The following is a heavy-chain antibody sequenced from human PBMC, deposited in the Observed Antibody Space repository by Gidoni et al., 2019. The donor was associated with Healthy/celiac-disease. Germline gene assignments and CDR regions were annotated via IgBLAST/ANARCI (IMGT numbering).Heavy chain of an antibody. J-gene: IGHJ4*02. CDR2: INHSGST. Sequence: QVQLQQWGAGLLKPSETLSLTCAVYGGSFSGYYWSWIRQPPGKGLEWIGEINHSGSTNYNPSLKSRVTISVDTSKNQFSLKLSSVTAADTAVYYCARDGVSSGFDWGQGTLVTVSS. CDR1: GGSFSGYY. V-gene: IGHV4-34*01. CDR3: ARDGVSSGFD. D-gene: IGHD6-19*01.